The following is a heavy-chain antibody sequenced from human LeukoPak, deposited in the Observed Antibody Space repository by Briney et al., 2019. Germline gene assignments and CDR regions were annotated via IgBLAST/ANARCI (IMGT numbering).Heavy chain of an antibody. Sequence: PSETLSLTCSVSGGSISGNYYWGWIRQPPGKGLEWIGSIFYSGESEKNPSLKNRVTVSLDTSKNQFFLKVTSETVADTAVYFCARLGDVEVNGGTLDYWGRGTLVTVSS. D-gene: IGHD3-16*01. CDR1: GGSISGNYY. J-gene: IGHJ4*02. CDR2: IFYSGES. CDR3: ARLGDVEVNGGTLDY. V-gene: IGHV4-39*01.